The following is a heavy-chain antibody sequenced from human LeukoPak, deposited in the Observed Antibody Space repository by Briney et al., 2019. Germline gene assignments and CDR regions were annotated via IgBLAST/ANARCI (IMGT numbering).Heavy chain of an antibody. CDR1: GGSFSGYY. CDR3: ARGENDYGDYSWFDP. CDR2: INHSGST. Sequence: SETLSLTCAVYGGSFSGYYWSWIRQPPGKGLEWIGEINHSGSTNYNPSLKSRVTISVDTSKNQFSLELSSVTAADTAVYYCARGENDYGDYSWFDPWGQGTLVTVSS. V-gene: IGHV4-34*01. J-gene: IGHJ5*02. D-gene: IGHD4-17*01.